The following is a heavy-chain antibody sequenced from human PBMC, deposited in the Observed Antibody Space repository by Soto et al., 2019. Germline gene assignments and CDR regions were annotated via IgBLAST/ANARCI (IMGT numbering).Heavy chain of an antibody. V-gene: IGHV3-53*01. CDR2: MYSGGTT. CDR3: ARHLRLVGFGEFDL. D-gene: IGHD3-10*01. Sequence: EVQLVESGGGLVQPGGSLRLSCAASGFTVSSNCMSWVRQAPGKGLEWVSFMYSGGTTHYADSVRGRFTISRDNSKNTLYLEMNSLRAEDTAVYFCARHLRLVGFGEFDLWGRGTLVTVSS. J-gene: IGHJ2*01. CDR1: GFTVSSNC.